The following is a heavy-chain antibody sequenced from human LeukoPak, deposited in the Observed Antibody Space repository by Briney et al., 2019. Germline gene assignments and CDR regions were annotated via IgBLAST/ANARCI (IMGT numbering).Heavy chain of an antibody. CDR1: GFTVSSNY. CDR2: IYSGGST. J-gene: IGHJ3*02. V-gene: IGHV3-66*02. CDR3: ARVFSYREGAFDI. D-gene: IGHD1-26*01. Sequence: GGSLRLXCAASGFTVSSNYMSWVRQAPGRGLEWVSVIYSGGSTYYADSVKGRFTISRDNSKNTLYLQMNRLRAEDTAVYYCARVFSYREGAFDIWGQGTMVTVSS.